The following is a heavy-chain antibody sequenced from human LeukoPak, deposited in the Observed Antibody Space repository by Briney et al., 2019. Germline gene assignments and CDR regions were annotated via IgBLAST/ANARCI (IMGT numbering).Heavy chain of an antibody. J-gene: IGHJ4*02. V-gene: IGHV4-59*08. D-gene: IGHD2-8*01. CDR1: GRSISSYY. Sequence: RSSETLSLTCAVSGRSISSYYWSWVRQPPGKGLEWIGYIYYSGSTNYNPSLKSRVTISVDTSKNQFSLKLSSVTAADTAVYYCARRTAMGYYFDYWGQGTLVTVSS. CDR2: IYYSGST. CDR3: ARRTAMGYYFDY.